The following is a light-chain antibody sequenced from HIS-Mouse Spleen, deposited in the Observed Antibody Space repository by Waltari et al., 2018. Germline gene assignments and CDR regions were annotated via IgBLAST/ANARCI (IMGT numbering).Light chain of an antibody. CDR2: SNN. V-gene: IGLV1-44*01. CDR3: AAWDDSLNGWV. Sequence: QSVLTQPPSASGTPGQRVTIPCSGSSSNIGSKSLNWYQQLPGTAPKLLIYSNNQRPSGVPDRFSGSKSGTSASLAISGLQSEDEADYYCAAWDDSLNGWVFGGGTKLTVL. CDR1: SSNIGSKS. J-gene: IGLJ3*02.